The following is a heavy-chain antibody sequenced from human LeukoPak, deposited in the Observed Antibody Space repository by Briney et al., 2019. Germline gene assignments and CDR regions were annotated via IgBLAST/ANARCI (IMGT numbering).Heavy chain of an antibody. V-gene: IGHV4-59*08. CDR2: IYYSGSN. CDR3: ARHSRRYGLYYYGMDV. CDR1: GGSISSYY. J-gene: IGHJ6*02. Sequence: SETLSLTCTVCGGSISSYYWSWIRQPPGKGLEGIGYIYYSGSNNYNPSLKSRGTISVDTSKNQFSLKLSSVTAADTAVYCCARHSRRYGLYYYGMDVWGQGTTVTVSS. D-gene: IGHD4-17*01.